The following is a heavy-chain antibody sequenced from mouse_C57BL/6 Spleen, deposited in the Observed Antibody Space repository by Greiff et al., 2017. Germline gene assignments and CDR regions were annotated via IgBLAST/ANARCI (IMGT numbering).Heavy chain of an antibody. V-gene: IGHV3-6*01. CDR3: AREEVLRSFDY. CDR1: GYSITSGYY. Sequence: EVKLQESGPGLVKPSQSLSLTCSVTGYSITSGYYWNWIRQFPGNKLEWMGYISYDGSNNYNPSLKNRISITRDTSKNQFFLKLNSVTTEDTATYYCAREEVLRSFDYWGQGTTLTVSS. CDR2: ISYDGSN. D-gene: IGHD1-1*01. J-gene: IGHJ2*01.